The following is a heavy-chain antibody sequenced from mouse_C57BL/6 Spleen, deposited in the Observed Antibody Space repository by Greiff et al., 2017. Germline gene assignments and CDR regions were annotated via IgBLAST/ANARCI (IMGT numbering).Heavy chain of an antibody. D-gene: IGHD2-14*01. CDR3: ARVGTAY. V-gene: IGHV1-82*01. CDR1: GYAFSSYW. Sequence: VQLMQSGAELVKPGASVKISCKASGYAFSSYWMHWVKQRPGQGLEWIGRIYPGDGDTNYNGKFKGKATLTADKSSSTAYMQHSSLTSENSSVYFCARVGTAYWGQGTTLTVSA. J-gene: IGHJ2*01. CDR2: IYPGDGDT.